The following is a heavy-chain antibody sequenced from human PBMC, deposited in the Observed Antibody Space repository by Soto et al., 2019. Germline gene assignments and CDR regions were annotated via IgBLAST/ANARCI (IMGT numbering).Heavy chain of an antibody. Sequence: EVQLLESGGGLVQPGGSLRLSCAASGFTFSSYAMNWVRQAPGKGLEWVSVISGSGGSTYYADSVKGRFTISRDNSKNSLYLQRNSLRAEDTAVYYCAKRATGTYFDYWGQGTLVTVSS. V-gene: IGHV3-23*01. CDR3: AKRATGTYFDY. CDR1: GFTFSSYA. D-gene: IGHD1-1*01. CDR2: ISGSGGST. J-gene: IGHJ4*02.